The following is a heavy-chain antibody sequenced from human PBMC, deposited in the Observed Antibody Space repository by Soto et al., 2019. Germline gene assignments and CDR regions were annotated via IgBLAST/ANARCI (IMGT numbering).Heavy chain of an antibody. D-gene: IGHD6-19*01. J-gene: IGHJ4*02. CDR1: GFTFSSYA. CDR2: ISGSGGSK. Sequence: PGWSLRLSCAASGFTFSSYAMSWVRQAPGKGLEWVSAISGSGGSKYYADSVNGRFTISRDNSKNTLYLQMNSLRAEDTAVYYCAKDRVLGWSYYFDYWGQGTLVTVSS. V-gene: IGHV3-23*01. CDR3: AKDRVLGWSYYFDY.